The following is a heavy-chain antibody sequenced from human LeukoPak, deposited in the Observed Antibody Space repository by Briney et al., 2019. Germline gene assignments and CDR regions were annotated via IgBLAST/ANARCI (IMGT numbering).Heavy chain of an antibody. D-gene: IGHD3-10*01. CDR3: ARVSRNYYGSGSALDY. CDR1: GFTFSNYW. J-gene: IGHJ4*02. CDR2: INPDGSST. V-gene: IGHV3-74*03. Sequence: GGSLRLSCAASGFTFSNYWMHWVRQAPGKGLVWVSRINPDGSSTTYADSVKGRFTVSRDNAKNTLYLQMNSLRAEDTAVYYCARVSRNYYGSGSALDYWGQGTRVTVSA.